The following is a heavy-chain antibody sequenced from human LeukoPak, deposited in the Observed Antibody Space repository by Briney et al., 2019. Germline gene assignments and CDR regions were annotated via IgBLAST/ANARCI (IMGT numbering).Heavy chain of an antibody. V-gene: IGHV3-48*01. D-gene: IGHD2/OR15-2a*01. CDR2: ISGSGNAK. CDR3: ARDYVYAFDY. Sequence: GGSLRLSCAVSGLTFSSYSMNWVRQAPGKGLEWVSYISGSGNAKHYTDSVKGRFTISRDNAKNALYLQMNSLRAEDTAVYFCARDYVYAFDYWGQGTLVTVSS. J-gene: IGHJ4*02. CDR1: GLTFSSYS.